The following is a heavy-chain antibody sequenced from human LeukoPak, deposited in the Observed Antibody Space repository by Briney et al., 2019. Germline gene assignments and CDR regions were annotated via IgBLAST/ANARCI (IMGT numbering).Heavy chain of an antibody. CDR2: IYYSGST. V-gene: IGHV4-59*12. CDR3: ARRRRSMVRGVTAWFDP. CDR1: GGSISSYY. D-gene: IGHD3-10*01. J-gene: IGHJ5*02. Sequence: SETLSLTCTVSGGSISSYYWSWIRQPPGKGLEWIGYIYYSGSTNYNPSLKSRVTISVDTSKNQFSLKLSSVTAADTAVYYCARRRRSMVRGVTAWFDPWGQGTLVTVSS.